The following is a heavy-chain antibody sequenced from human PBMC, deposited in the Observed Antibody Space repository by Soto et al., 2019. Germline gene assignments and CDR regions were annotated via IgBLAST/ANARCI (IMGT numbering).Heavy chain of an antibody. V-gene: IGHV6-1*01. CDR3: ARDRQRRDIPDKLAMANSYYYYGMDV. CDR2: TYYRSKWYN. CDR1: GDSVSSNSAA. J-gene: IGHJ6*02. Sequence: QSQTLSLTCAISGDSVSSNSAAWNWIRQSPSRGLEWLGRTYYRSKWYNDYAVSVKSRITINPDTSKNQFSLQLNSVTPEDTAVYYCARDRQRRDIPDKLAMANSYYYYGMDVWGQGTTVTVSS. D-gene: IGHD5-12*01.